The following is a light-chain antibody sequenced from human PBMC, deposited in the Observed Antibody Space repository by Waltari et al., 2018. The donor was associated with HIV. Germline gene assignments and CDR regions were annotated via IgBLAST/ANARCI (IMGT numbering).Light chain of an antibody. CDR2: RNN. CDR1: ASNTGGGY. Sequence: QSVLTQPPSASGAPGQSVTIPCSGRASNTGGGYVCWFQQPPGTAPKLLMYRNNQRPSGVPDRFSASKSGTSASLAISGLRPDDEADYYCAAWDVSVSGRGVIFGGGTKLTVL. V-gene: IGLV1-47*01. CDR3: AAWDVSVSGRGVI. J-gene: IGLJ2*01.